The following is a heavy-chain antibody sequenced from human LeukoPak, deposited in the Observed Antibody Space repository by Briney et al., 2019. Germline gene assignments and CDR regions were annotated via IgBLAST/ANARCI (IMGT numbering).Heavy chain of an antibody. CDR3: AKDKARYGMDV. Sequence: GRSLRLSCAASGFTFSSYGMHWVRQAPGKGLEWVAVISYDGSNKYYADSVKGRFTISRDNSKNTLYLQMNSLRAEDTAMYYCAKDKARYGMDVWGKGTTVTVSS. CDR2: ISYDGSNK. CDR1: GFTFSSYG. J-gene: IGHJ6*04. V-gene: IGHV3-30*18.